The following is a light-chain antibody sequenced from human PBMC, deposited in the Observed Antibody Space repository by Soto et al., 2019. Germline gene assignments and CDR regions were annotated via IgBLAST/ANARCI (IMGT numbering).Light chain of an antibody. CDR2: EVS. J-gene: IGLJ3*02. CDR1: SSDVGGYNY. V-gene: IGLV2-14*01. CDR3: SSYTSISTWV. Sequence: QSALTQPASVSGSPGQSITISCTGTSSDVGGYNYVSWYQQYPGKAPKLMIYEVSNRPSGVSNRFSGSKSGNTASLTISGLQAEDEADYYCSSYTSISTWVLGGGTKVTVL.